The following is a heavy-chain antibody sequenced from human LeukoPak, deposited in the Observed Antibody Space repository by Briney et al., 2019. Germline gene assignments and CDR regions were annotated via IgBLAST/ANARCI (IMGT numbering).Heavy chain of an antibody. V-gene: IGHV3-7*03. CDR3: VRAMDV. CDR2: MKQEGSEK. J-gene: IGHJ6*02. CDR1: GFTFSSYW. Sequence: GGSLRLSCAASGFTFSSYWMNWVRQAPGKGPEWVANMKQEGSEKYYVDSVKGRFTISRDNAKNSLYLQMNSLRAKDTAVYYCVRAMDVWGQGTTVTVSS.